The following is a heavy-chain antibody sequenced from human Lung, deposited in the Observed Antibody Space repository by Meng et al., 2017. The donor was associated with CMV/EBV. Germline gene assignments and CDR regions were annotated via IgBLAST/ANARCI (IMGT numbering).Heavy chain of an antibody. V-gene: IGHV1-2*02. J-gene: IGHJ4*02. D-gene: IGHD3-22*01. CDR2: INPNSGGT. CDR3: AREDYHDGTSYHDFDY. CDR1: GYTFSDYY. Sequence: ASVXVSXXVSGYTFSDYYMHWVRQAPGQGLEWMGWINPNSGGTNYAQKFQGRVTMTRDTSISTAYMELSRLRSDDTAVYYCAREDYHDGTSYHDFDYWGQGTLVTVSS.